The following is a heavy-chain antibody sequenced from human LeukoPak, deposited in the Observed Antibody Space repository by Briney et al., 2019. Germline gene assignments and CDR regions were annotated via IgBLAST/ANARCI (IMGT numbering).Heavy chain of an antibody. CDR1: GGTFSSYA. V-gene: IGHV1-69*05. CDR2: IIPIFGTA. CDR3: ARGSGITMVRGALDY. Sequence: SVKVSCKASGGTFSSYAISWVRQAPGQGLEWMGRIIPIFGTANYAQKFQGRVTITTDESTSTAYMELSSLRSEDTAVYYCARGSGITMVRGALDYWGQGTLVTVSS. J-gene: IGHJ4*02. D-gene: IGHD3-10*01.